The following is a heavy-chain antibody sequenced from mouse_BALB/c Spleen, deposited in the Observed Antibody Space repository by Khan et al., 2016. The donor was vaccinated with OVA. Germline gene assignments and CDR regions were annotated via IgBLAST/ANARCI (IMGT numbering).Heavy chain of an antibody. V-gene: IGHV1S81*02. CDR2: INPSNGRT. Sequence: QVQLKESGAELVKPGASVKLSCKASGYTFTSYWMHWVKQRPGQGLEWIGEINPSNGRTNYNEKFKSKATLTVDKSSSTAYMQLSSPTSEDSAVYYCARVITRDYCGQGTTLTVSA. J-gene: IGHJ2*01. D-gene: IGHD6-1*01. CDR1: GYTFTSYW. CDR3: ARVITRDY.